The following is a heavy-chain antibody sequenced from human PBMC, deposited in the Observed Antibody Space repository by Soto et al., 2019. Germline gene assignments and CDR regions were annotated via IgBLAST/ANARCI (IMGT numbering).Heavy chain of an antibody. CDR2: ISYDGSNK. CDR1: GFTFSSYG. D-gene: IGHD2-21*02. V-gene: IGHV3-30*18. Sequence: QVQLVESGGGVVQPGRSLRLSCAASGFTFSSYGMHWVRQAPGKGLEWVAVISYDGSNKYYADSVKGRFTISRDNSKNTLYLQMNSLRAEDTAVYYCAKVPPRRLRLGGMDVWGQGTTVTVSS. CDR3: AKVPPRRLRLGGMDV. J-gene: IGHJ6*02.